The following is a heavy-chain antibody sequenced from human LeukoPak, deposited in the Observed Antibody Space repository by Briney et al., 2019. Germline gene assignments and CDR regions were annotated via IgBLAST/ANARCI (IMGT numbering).Heavy chain of an antibody. J-gene: IGHJ4*02. V-gene: IGHV4-4*07. CDR1: GGSISSYY. CDR2: IYTSGST. CDR3: ATMDNFWSGFDY. D-gene: IGHD3-3*01. Sequence: SETLSLTCTVSGGSISSYYWSWIRQPAGKGLEWIGRIYTSGSTNYNPSLKSRVTISVDKSKNQFSLKLSSVTAADTAVYYCATMDNFWSGFDYWGQGTLVSVS.